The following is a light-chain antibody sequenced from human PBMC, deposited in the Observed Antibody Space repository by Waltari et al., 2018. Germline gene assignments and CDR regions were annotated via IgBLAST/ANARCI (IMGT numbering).Light chain of an antibody. V-gene: IGLV4-69*01. J-gene: IGLJ3*02. CDR3: QTGGHGTWV. Sequence: QLVLTQSPSASASPGASVKLTCTLSTGHSSNVIAWHHMQPEKGPRYLMKVNSDGSHSKGDETPDRFSGSSSGAERYLTISNLQPEDEADYYCQTGGHGTWVFGGGTKVTVL. CDR1: TGHSSNV. CDR2: VNSDGSH.